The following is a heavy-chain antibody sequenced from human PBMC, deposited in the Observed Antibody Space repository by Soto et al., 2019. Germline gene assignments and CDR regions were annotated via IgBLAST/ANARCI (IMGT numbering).Heavy chain of an antibody. CDR2: ISSTTNYI. J-gene: IGHJ4*02. CDR3: ARESEDLTSNFDY. CDR1: GFTFTRYS. V-gene: IGHV3-21*01. Sequence: GGSLRLSCAASGFTFTRYSMNWVRQAPGKGLEWVSSISSTTNYIYYADSMKGRFTVSRDNAKNSVYLEMNSLGAEDTALYYCARESEDLTSNFDYWGQGTLVTVSS.